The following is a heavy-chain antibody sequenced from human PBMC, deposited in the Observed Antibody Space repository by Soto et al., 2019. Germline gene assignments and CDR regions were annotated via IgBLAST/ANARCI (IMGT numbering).Heavy chain of an antibody. Sequence: SETLSLTCTVSGGSISSNDYYWSWIRQPPGKGLEWIGYIYHSGSTYYNPSLKSRVSIPMDTSKNQFSLKLRSVTAADTAVYYCARGAAGNRNYDYFDYWGQGTRVTVAS. CDR3: ARGAAGNRNYDYFDY. D-gene: IGHD1-7*01. CDR2: IYHSGST. CDR1: GGSISSNDYY. J-gene: IGHJ4*02. V-gene: IGHV4-30-4*01.